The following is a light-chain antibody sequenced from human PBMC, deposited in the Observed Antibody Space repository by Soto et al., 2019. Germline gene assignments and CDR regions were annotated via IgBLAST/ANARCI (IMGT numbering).Light chain of an antibody. J-gene: IGKJ1*01. V-gene: IGKV1-33*01. Sequence: DIQMTQSPSSLSASVGDRGTITCQASQDISNYLNWYQQKPGKAPKLLIYDASNLETGVPDRFSGSGSGTDFTLKISRVEAEDVGDYYCMQALQTQTFGQGTKVDIK. CDR3: MQALQTQT. CDR1: QDISNY. CDR2: DAS.